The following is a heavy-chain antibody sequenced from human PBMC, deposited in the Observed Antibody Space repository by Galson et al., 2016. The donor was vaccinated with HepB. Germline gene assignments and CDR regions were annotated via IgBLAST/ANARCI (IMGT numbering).Heavy chain of an antibody. D-gene: IGHD1-14*01. CDR1: GYSFIAYD. V-gene: IGHV1-2*02. Sequence: SVKVSCKATGYSFIAYDICWVRQAPGQGLQWMGWINPNNGDTTYEQKFRGRVTMTSNTSLRTAYMELSSLRSDDTAVYYCARPMNRVGTGHWGQGTLVTVSS. CDR2: INPNNGDT. J-gene: IGHJ4*02. CDR3: ARPMNRVGTGH.